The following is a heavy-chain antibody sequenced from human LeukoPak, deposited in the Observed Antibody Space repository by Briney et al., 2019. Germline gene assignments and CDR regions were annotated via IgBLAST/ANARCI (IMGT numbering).Heavy chain of an antibody. D-gene: IGHD1-1*01. CDR3: TKEDFSDHTTGFGP. Sequence: PGGSLRLSCAAPGFSFSNYPMSWVRQAPGKGLEWVSAITTGGGTYYAGSVKGRFTISRDNSKNTLYLQMNSLRVEDTAVYYCTKEDFSDHTTGFGPWGQGTLVTVSS. CDR2: ITTGGGT. CDR1: GFSFSNYP. J-gene: IGHJ5*02. V-gene: IGHV3-23*01.